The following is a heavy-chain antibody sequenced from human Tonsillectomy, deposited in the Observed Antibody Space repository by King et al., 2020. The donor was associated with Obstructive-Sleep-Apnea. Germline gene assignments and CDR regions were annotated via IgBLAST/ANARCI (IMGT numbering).Heavy chain of an antibody. D-gene: IGHD2-2*01. Sequence: VQLVESGAEVKKPGSSVKVSCKASGGTFSSYAISWVRQAPGQGLEWMGGIIPILGIANYAQKFQGRVTITADKTTSTAYMELSSLGSEETAVYYCARGYCSSTSCYSYFGYCGQGTLVTVSS. V-gene: IGHV1-69*09. J-gene: IGHJ4*02. CDR1: GGTFSSYA. CDR2: IIPILGIA. CDR3: ARGYCSSTSCYSYFGY.